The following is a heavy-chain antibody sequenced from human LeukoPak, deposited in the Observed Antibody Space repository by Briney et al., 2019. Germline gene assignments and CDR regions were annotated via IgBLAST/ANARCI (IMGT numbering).Heavy chain of an antibody. V-gene: IGHV3-23*01. Sequence: PGGSLRLSCAASGFTFSSYAMSWVRQAPGKGLEWVSAISGSGGSTYYADSVKGRFTISRDNSKNTLYLQMNSLRAEDTAVYYCAKNAAGGSSGYFFFDYWGQGTLVTVSS. CDR3: AKNAAGGSSGYFFFDY. J-gene: IGHJ4*02. D-gene: IGHD3-22*01. CDR1: GFTFSSYA. CDR2: ISGSGGST.